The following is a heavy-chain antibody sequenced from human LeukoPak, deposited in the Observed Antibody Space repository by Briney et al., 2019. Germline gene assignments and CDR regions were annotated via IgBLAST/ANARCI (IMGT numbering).Heavy chain of an antibody. J-gene: IGHJ6*02. CDR1: GFTFSSYD. CDR2: IGTAGDT. D-gene: IGHD1-26*01. CDR3: ARGLVGATPRDYYYYYVMDV. Sequence: GGSLRLSCAASGFTFSSYDMHWVRQATGKGLEWVSAIGTAGDTYYPGSVKGRFTISRENAKNSLYLQMNSLRAGDTAVYYCARGLVGATPRDYYYYYVMDVWGQGTTVTVSS. V-gene: IGHV3-13*01.